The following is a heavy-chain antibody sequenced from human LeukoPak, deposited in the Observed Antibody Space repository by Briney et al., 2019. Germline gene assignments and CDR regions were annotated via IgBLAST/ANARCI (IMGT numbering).Heavy chain of an antibody. J-gene: IGHJ4*02. CDR1: GGSFSGYY. V-gene: IGHV4-34*01. CDR3: ARGPGIVVASATFDY. CDR2: INHSGGT. Sequence: SETLSLTCAVYGGSFSGYYWTWIRQPPGKGLEWIGEINHSGGTDYNPSLKSRVTISVDTSKNQFSLRLSSVTAADTAVYYCARGPGIVVASATFDYWGQGTLVTVSS. D-gene: IGHD2-15*01.